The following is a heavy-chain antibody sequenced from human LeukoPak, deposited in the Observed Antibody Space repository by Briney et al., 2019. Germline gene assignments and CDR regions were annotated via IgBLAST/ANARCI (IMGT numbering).Heavy chain of an antibody. J-gene: IGHJ6*02. CDR1: GYSVSSSY. V-gene: IGHV3-53*01. CDR2: IYSGGST. Sequence: PGGSLRLSCAASGYSVSSSYMSWIRQAPGKRLECVSVIYSGGSTYYADSVKGRFTISKDKSKNTLYLQMNSLRGADTAVYYCARVLGWEQGLDVWGQGTTVIVSS. CDR3: ARVLGWEQGLDV. D-gene: IGHD3-3*01.